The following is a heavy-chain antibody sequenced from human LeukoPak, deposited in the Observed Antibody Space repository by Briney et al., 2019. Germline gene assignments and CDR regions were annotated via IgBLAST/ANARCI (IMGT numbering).Heavy chain of an antibody. J-gene: IGHJ3*02. Sequence: ASVKVSCKASGYTFTRYGISWVRQAPGQGLEWMGWISAYNGNTNYAQKLQGRVTMTTDTSTSTAYMELRSLRSDDTAVYYCARDLARGSGAGGAFDIWGQGTMVTVSS. D-gene: IGHD3-10*01. V-gene: IGHV1-18*01. CDR2: ISAYNGNT. CDR3: ARDLARGSGAGGAFDI. CDR1: GYTFTRYG.